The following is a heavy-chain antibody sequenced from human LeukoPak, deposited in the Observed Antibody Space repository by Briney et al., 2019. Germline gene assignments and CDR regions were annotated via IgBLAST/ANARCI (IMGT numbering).Heavy chain of an antibody. CDR2: IYHSGST. J-gene: IGHJ4*02. V-gene: IGHV4-38-2*02. D-gene: IGHD3-10*01. Sequence: PSETLSLTCTVSGYSISSGYYWGWIRQPPGKGLEWIGSIYHSGSTYYNPSLKSRVTISVDTSKNQFSLKLSSVTAADTAVYYCARDRGPQSRGVRGVIPYYFDYWGQGTLVTVSS. CDR3: ARDRGPQSRGVRGVIPYYFDY. CDR1: GYSISSGYY.